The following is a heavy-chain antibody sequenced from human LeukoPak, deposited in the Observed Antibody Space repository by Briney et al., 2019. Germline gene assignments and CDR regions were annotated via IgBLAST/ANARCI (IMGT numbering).Heavy chain of an antibody. CDR2: FTSMSRTI. V-gene: IGHV3-21*01. D-gene: IGHD6-13*01. Sequence: GGSLRLSCAASGFTFSSYAMTWVRQAPGKGLEWVSSFTSMSRTIYYADSVKGRFTISRDDAKKSLYLQMNNLRVEDTAIYYCARQSSGIAATDKIDYWGQGTLVTVSS. CDR3: ARQSSGIAATDKIDY. J-gene: IGHJ4*02. CDR1: GFTFSSYA.